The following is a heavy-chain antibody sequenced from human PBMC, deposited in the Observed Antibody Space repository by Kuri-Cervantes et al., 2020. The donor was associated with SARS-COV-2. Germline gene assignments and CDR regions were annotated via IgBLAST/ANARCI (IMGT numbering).Heavy chain of an antibody. Sequence: GSLRLSCAVYGVSFSGYYWSWIRQPPGKGLEWIGEINHSGSTNYNPSLKSRVTISVDTSKNQFSLKLSSVTAADTAVYYCARGGMVRFLYYWGQGTLVTVSS. V-gene: IGHV4-34*01. CDR1: GVSFSGYY. CDR3: ARGGMVRFLYY. J-gene: IGHJ4*02. D-gene: IGHD3-3*01. CDR2: INHSGST.